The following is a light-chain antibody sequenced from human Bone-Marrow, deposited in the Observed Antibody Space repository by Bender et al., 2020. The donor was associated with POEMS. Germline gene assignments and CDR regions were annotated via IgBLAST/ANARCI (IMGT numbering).Light chain of an antibody. V-gene: IGLV6-57*04. CDR3: QSYDSYNHHSV. CDR2: EDD. Sequence: NFMLTQPHSVSASPGKTVTISCTRSSGSIARNYVQWYQQRPGSVPTTVIYEDDQRPSGVPDRFSGSVDSSSNSASLTISGVKTEDEADYYCQSYDSYNHHSVFGTGTKVTVL. J-gene: IGLJ1*01. CDR1: SGSIARNY.